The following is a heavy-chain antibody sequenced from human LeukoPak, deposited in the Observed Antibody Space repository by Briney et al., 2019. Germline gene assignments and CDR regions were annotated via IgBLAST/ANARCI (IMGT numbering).Heavy chain of an antibody. Sequence: PSETLSLTCTVSDYSISSGYYWGWIRQPPGKGLEWIGGVYHSGSTYYNPSLKSRVTISVDTSKNQFSLKLSSVTAADTAVYYCARSATMIVVGGYYFDYWGQGTLVTVSS. CDR3: ARSATMIVVGGYYFDY. D-gene: IGHD3-22*01. CDR1: DYSISSGYY. CDR2: VYHSGST. J-gene: IGHJ4*02. V-gene: IGHV4-38-2*02.